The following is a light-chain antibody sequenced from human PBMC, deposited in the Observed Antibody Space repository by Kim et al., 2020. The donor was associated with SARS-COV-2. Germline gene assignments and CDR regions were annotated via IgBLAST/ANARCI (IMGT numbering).Light chain of an antibody. J-gene: IGKJ1*01. CDR1: QSISSW. Sequence: ASVGDRVTITCRASQSISSWLAWYQQKPGKAPKLLIYETSNLESGVPSRFSGSGSGTEFTLTISSLQPDDFATYYCQQYNIYPWTFGQGTKVDIK. CDR3: QQYNIYPWT. CDR2: ETS. V-gene: IGKV1-5*03.